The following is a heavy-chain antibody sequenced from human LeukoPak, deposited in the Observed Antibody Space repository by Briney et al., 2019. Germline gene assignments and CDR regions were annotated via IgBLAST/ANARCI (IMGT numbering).Heavy chain of an antibody. V-gene: IGHV3-53*01. Sequence: GGSLRLSCAASGFTVSSNYMNWVRQAPGKGLEWVSVIYGGGNIYYADSVKGRFTISRDNSKNTLYLQMSSLRAEDTAVYYCARGAGYNYPYYFDYWGQGTLVTVSS. J-gene: IGHJ4*02. CDR3: ARGAGYNYPYYFDY. CDR1: GFTVSSNY. D-gene: IGHD5-24*01. CDR2: IYGGGNI.